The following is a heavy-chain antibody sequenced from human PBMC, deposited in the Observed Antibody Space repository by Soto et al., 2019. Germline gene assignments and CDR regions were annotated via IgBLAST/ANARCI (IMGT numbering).Heavy chain of an antibody. CDR3: ASPGSYCSGGSCTRRLFDY. J-gene: IGHJ4*02. D-gene: IGHD2-15*01. CDR1: GFSLSTSGVG. Sequence: SGPTLVNPTQTLTLTCTFSGFSLSTSGVGVGWIRQPPGKALEWLALIYWDDDKRYSPSLKSRLTITKDTSKNQVVLTMTNMDPVDTATYYCASPGSYCSGGSCTRRLFDYWGQGTLVTVSS. CDR2: IYWDDDK. V-gene: IGHV2-5*02.